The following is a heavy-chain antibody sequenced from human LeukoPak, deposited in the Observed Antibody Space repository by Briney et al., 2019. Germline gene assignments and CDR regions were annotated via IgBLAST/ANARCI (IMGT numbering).Heavy chain of an antibody. CDR2: ISSSSSYI. D-gene: IGHD3-3*01. J-gene: IGHJ5*02. CDR3: ARSTTDFWSGDFDP. CDR1: GFSFSSYG. Sequence: GGSLRLSCAASGFSFSSYGMNWVRQAPGKGLEWVSSISSSSSYIYYADSVKGRFTISRDNAKNSLYLQMNSLRAEDTVVYYCARSTTDFWSGDFDPWGQGTLVTVSS. V-gene: IGHV3-21*01.